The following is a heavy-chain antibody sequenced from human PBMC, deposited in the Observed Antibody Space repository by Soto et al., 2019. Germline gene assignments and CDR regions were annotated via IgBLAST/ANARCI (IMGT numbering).Heavy chain of an antibody. D-gene: IGHD5-18*01. CDR3: ARREDTAMGGAYYFDY. J-gene: IGHJ4*02. CDR2: INWNSATI. Sequence: EVQLLESGGGLVQPGRSLRLSCEASGFTFNDYAMHWGRQAPGKGLEWVSGINWNSATIAYADSVKGRFIISRDNAKNSLNLQMNSLKVEDTALYYCARREDTAMGGAYYFDYWGQGAPVTVSS. CDR1: GFTFNDYA. V-gene: IGHV3-9*01.